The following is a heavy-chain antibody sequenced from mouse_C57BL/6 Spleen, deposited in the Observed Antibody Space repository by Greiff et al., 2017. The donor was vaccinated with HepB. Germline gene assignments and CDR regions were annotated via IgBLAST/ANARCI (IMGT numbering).Heavy chain of an antibody. J-gene: IGHJ2*01. V-gene: IGHV5-4*01. D-gene: IGHD2-1*01. CDR3: AREGGKEVYFDY. Sequence: EVMLVESGGGLVKPGGSLKLSCAASGFTFSSYAMSWVRQTPEKRLEWVATISDGGSYTYYPDNVKGRFTISRDNAKNNLYLQMSHLKSEDTAMYYCAREGGKEVYFDYWGQGTTLTVSS. CDR1: GFTFSSYA. CDR2: ISDGGSYT.